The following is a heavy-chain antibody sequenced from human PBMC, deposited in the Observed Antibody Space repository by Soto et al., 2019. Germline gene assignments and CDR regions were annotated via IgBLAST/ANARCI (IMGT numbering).Heavy chain of an antibody. CDR2: INSRGGST. V-gene: IGHV3-23*01. CDR3: AKDLSSTSCYAFDY. CDR1: GFTFSSYA. Sequence: GGSLRLSCAASGFTFSSYAMSWVRQAPGKGLEWVSAINSRGGSTYYADSVKGRFTISRDSSKNTLYLQMNSLRAEDTAVYYSAKDLSSTSCYAFDYGGRGTRVTVSS. J-gene: IGHJ4*02. D-gene: IGHD2-2*01.